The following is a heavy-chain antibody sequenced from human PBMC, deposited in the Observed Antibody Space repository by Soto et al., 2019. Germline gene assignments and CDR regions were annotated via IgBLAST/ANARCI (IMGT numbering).Heavy chain of an antibody. Sequence: QVQLVQSGAEVKKPGASVKVSCKASGYMFTSYEINWVRQVTGQGLEWMGWMSPDSDNTAYAQKFQGRVTMTRDTSIRTAHMELSSLRSEDTAVYYCARGYNAYDQRHGMDVWGQGTTVTVSS. V-gene: IGHV1-8*01. CDR1: GYMFTSYE. CDR2: MSPDSDNT. CDR3: ARGYNAYDQRHGMDV. J-gene: IGHJ6*02. D-gene: IGHD5-12*01.